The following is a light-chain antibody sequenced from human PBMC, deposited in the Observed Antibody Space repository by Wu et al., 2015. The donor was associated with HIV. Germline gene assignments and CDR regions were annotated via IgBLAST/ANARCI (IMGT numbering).Light chain of an antibody. V-gene: IGKV3D-15*01. Sequence: EIVMTQSPATLSVSPGERATLSCRASQSVSSNLAWYQQKPGQAPRLLIYGASTRATGIPARFRGSGSGTDFTLTISGLEAEDFAVYYCQQYTNWPLTFGGGTKVDIK. CDR2: GAS. CDR3: QQYTNWPLT. CDR1: QSVSSN. J-gene: IGKJ4*01.